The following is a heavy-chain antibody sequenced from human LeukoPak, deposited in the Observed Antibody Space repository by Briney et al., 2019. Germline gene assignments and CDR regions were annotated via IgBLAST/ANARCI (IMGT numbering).Heavy chain of an antibody. CDR1: GGSISSYY. J-gene: IGHJ5*02. CDR3: ARAYGDYGGYNWFDP. Sequence: SETLSLTCTVSGGSISSYYWSWIRQPPGKGLEWIGYIYYSGSTNYNPSLKSRVTISVDTSKNQFSLKLSSVTAADTAVYYCARAYGDYGGYNWFDPWGQGTLVTVSS. CDR2: IYYSGST. D-gene: IGHD4-17*01. V-gene: IGHV4-59*08.